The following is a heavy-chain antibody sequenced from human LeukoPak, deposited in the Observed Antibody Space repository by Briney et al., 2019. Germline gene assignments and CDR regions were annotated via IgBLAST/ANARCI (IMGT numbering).Heavy chain of an antibody. Sequence: GGSLRLSCTASGFTFGDYAMSWFRQAPGKGLEWVSSISSSSSYIYYADSVKGRFTISRDNAKNSLYLQMNSLRAEDTAVYYCARDPQSLYSGSPPYFDYWGQGTLVTVSS. V-gene: IGHV3-21*01. CDR1: GFTFGDYA. CDR2: ISSSSSYI. CDR3: ARDPQSLYSGSPPYFDY. J-gene: IGHJ4*02. D-gene: IGHD1-26*01.